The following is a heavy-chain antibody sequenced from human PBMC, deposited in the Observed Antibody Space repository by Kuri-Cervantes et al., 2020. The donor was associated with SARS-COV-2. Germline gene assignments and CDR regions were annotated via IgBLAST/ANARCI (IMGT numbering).Heavy chain of an antibody. CDR1: GFTFSSYS. CDR3: ARDLLNVWSGYYYYYGMDV. CDR2: ISSSSSTI. V-gene: IGHV3-48*02. D-gene: IGHD3-3*01. J-gene: IGHJ6*02. Sequence: GESLKISCAASGFTFSSYSMNWVRQAPGKGLEWVSYISSSSSTIYYADSVKGRFTISRDNAKNSLYLQMNSLRDEDTAVYYCARDLLNVWSGYYYYYGMDVGGQGTTVTVSS.